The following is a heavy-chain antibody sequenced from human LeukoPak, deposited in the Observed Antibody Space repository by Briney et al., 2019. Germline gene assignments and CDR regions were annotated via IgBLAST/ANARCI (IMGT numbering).Heavy chain of an antibody. Sequence: PSDTLSLTCAVSGYSISSSNWWGWIRQPPGKGLEWIGYIYYSGSTYYNPSLKSRVTISVDRSKNQFSLKLSSVTAADTAVYYCARVSGYYYYFDYWGQGTLVTVSS. V-gene: IGHV4-28*03. CDR2: IYYSGST. CDR1: GYSISSSNW. CDR3: ARVSGYYYYFDY. J-gene: IGHJ4*02. D-gene: IGHD3-22*01.